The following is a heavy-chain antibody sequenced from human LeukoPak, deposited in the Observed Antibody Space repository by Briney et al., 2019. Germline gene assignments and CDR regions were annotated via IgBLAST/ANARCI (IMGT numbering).Heavy chain of an antibody. D-gene: IGHD6-19*01. Sequence: GGSLRLSCAASGFTFSSYEMNWVRQAPGKGLEWVSYISSSGSTIYYADSVKGRFTISRDNAKNSLYLQMNSLRAEDTAVYYCARLDASGLDYWGQGTLVTVSS. CDR2: ISSSGSTI. V-gene: IGHV3-48*03. CDR3: ARLDASGLDY. CDR1: GFTFSSYE. J-gene: IGHJ4*02.